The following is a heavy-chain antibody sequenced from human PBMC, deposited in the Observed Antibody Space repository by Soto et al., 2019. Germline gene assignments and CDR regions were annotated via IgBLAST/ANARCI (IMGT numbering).Heavy chain of an antibody. CDR3: ARAGRELPHSADYYYYGMDV. D-gene: IGHD1-26*01. Sequence: APVKLSCKASGYTFTGYYMHWVRHATGQGLEWMEWINPNSGGTNYAQKFQGWVTMTRDTSISTAYMELSRLRSDDTAVYYCARAGRELPHSADYYYYGMDVWGQGTTVIVSS. V-gene: IGHV1-2*04. J-gene: IGHJ6*02. CDR1: GYTFTGYY. CDR2: INPNSGGT.